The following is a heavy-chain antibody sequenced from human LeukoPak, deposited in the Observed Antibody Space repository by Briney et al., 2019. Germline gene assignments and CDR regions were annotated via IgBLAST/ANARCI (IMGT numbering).Heavy chain of an antibody. V-gene: IGHV3-23*01. CDR3: ASLTHHYYDSSGPTLGAFDI. CDR2: ISGSGGST. CDR1: GFTFSSYA. J-gene: IGHJ3*02. D-gene: IGHD3-22*01. Sequence: QSGGSLRLSCAASGFTFSSYAMSWVRQAPGKGLEWVSAISGSGGSTYYADSVKGRFTISRDNSKNTLYLQMNSLRAEDTAVYYCASLTHHYYDSSGPTLGAFDIWGQGTMVTVSS.